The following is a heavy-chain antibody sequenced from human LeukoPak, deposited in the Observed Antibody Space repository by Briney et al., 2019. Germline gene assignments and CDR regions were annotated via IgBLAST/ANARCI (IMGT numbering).Heavy chain of an antibody. CDR1: GYSFTSYW. Sequence: GESLKISCKGSGYSFTSYWIGWVRQMPGEGLEWMGIIYPGDSDTRYSPSFQDQVTISADKSISTAYLQWSSLKASDTAMYYCASLDYDFWSGYSAFDTWGQGTMVTVSS. J-gene: IGHJ3*02. CDR3: ASLDYDFWSGYSAFDT. CDR2: IYPGDSDT. V-gene: IGHV5-51*01. D-gene: IGHD3-3*01.